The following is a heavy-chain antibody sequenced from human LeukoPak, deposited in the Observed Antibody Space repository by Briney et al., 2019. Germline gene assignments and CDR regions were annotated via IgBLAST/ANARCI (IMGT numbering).Heavy chain of an antibody. Sequence: GGSLRLSCAASRFIFSSYAISWVRQTPWTVLEWVSAISGSGGSTYYADSVKGRFTISRDNSKNTLYLQMNSLRAEDTAVYYCAKDQGLEQWLVQVDYWGQGTLVTVSS. J-gene: IGHJ4*02. CDR3: AKDQGLEQWLVQVDY. V-gene: IGHV3-23*01. CDR1: RFIFSSYA. D-gene: IGHD6-19*01. CDR2: ISGSGGST.